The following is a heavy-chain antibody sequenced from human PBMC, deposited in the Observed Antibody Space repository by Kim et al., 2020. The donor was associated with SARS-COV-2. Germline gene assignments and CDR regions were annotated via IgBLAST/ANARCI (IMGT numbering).Heavy chain of an antibody. D-gene: IGHD5-12*01. V-gene: IGHV3-23*03. CDR2: IYSGGSST. J-gene: IGHJ6*02. CDR1: GFTFSSYA. Sequence: GGSLRLSCAASGFTFSSYAMSWVRQAPGKGLEWVSVIYSGGSSTYYADSVKGRFTISRDNSKNTLYLQMNSLRAEDTAVYYCAKDRRRGYSGLYYYGMDVWGQGTTVTVSS. CDR3: AKDRRRGYSGLYYYGMDV.